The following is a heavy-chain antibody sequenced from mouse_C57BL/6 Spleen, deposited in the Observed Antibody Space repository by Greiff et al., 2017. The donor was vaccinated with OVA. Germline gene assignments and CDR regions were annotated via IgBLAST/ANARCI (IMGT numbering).Heavy chain of an antibody. D-gene: IGHD2-12*01. V-gene: IGHV1-82*01. CDR1: GYAFSSSW. CDR3: ARDYSSHFDY. Sequence: QVQLQQSGPELVKPGASVKISCKASGYAFSSSWMNWVKQRPGKGLEWIGRIYPGDGATNYNGKFKGKATLTADKSSSTAYMQLSSLTSEDSAVYFCARDYSSHFDYWGQGTTLTVSS. CDR2: IYPGDGAT. J-gene: IGHJ2*01.